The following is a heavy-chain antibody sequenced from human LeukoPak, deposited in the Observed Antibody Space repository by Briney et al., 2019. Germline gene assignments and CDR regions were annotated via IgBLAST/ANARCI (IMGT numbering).Heavy chain of an antibody. Sequence: GGSLRLSCVASRFTFSKAWMSWVRQAPGKGLEWVARIKSKTDGGTTDYGAPVNGRFTISRDDSKNTLYLQMNSLKIEDTAVYYCTTDLRGGYCRTTSCTVDYWGQGTLVTVSS. D-gene: IGHD2-2*01. CDR3: TTDLRGGYCRTTSCTVDY. CDR1: RFTFSKAW. V-gene: IGHV3-15*01. J-gene: IGHJ4*02. CDR2: IKSKTDGGTT.